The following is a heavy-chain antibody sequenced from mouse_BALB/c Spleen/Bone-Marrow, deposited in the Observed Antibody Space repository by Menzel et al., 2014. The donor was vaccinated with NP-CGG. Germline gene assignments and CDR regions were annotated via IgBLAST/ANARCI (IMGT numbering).Heavy chain of an antibody. V-gene: IGHV1-7*01. D-gene: IGHD1-1*01. Sequence: VQGVESGAELAKPGASVKMSCKASGYTFTSYWMHWVKQRPGQGLEWIGYINPSTGYTEFNQKFKDKATLTADKSSSTAYMHLSSLTSEDSAVYYCARGATVVARYFDSWGQGTTLTVSS. CDR3: ARGATVVARYFDS. J-gene: IGHJ2*01. CDR1: GYTFTSYW. CDR2: INPSTGYT.